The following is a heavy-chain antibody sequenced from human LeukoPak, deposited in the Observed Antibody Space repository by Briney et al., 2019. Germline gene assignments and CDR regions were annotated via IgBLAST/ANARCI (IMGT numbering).Heavy chain of an antibody. V-gene: IGHV3-30*18. CDR2: ISYDGSNK. J-gene: IGHJ1*01. D-gene: IGHD3-22*01. Sequence: XXSLRLSCAASGFTFSSYGMHWVRQAPGKGLEWVAVISYDGSNKYYADSVKGRFTISRDNSKNTLYLQMNSLRAEDTAVYYCAKATYYYDSSNIQHWGQGTLVTVSS. CDR3: AKATYYYDSSNIQH. CDR1: GFTFSSYG.